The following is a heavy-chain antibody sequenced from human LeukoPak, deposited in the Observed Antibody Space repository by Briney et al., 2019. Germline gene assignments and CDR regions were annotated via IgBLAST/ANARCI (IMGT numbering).Heavy chain of an antibody. CDR1: GFTFSSYW. CDR3: ARDLGDIVVVVAATRGFDY. CDR2: IKQDGSEK. V-gene: IGHV3-7*01. Sequence: GGSLRLSCAASGFTFSSYWMSWVRQAPGKGLEWVANIKQDGSEKYYVDSVKGRFTISRDNAKNSLYLQMNSLRAEDTAVYYCARDLGDIVVVVAATRGFDYWGQGTLVTVSS. J-gene: IGHJ4*02. D-gene: IGHD2-15*01.